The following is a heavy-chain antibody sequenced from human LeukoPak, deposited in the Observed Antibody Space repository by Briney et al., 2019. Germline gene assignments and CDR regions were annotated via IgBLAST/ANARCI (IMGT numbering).Heavy chain of an antibody. V-gene: IGHV3-30-3*01. CDR2: VSYGGSNK. D-gene: IGHD2-2*01. CDR1: GFTFESYT. Sequence: GGSLRLSCAASGFTFESYTIHGVRQAPGKGLEGVALVSYGGSNKYYIDSVKGRFNISRDNSKNTLYLQMNSLRAEDTAVYYCAKDLYCSSTSCYEAVYWGQGTLVTVSS. J-gene: IGHJ4*02. CDR3: AKDLYCSSTSCYEAVY.